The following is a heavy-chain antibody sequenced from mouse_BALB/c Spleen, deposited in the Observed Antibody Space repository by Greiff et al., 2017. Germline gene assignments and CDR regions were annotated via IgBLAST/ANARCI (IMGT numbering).Heavy chain of an antibody. CDR2: INSNGGST. CDR1: GFTFSSYY. V-gene: IGHV5-6-2*01. CDR3: ARERYDYEAMDY. J-gene: IGHJ4*01. Sequence: EVMLVESGGGLVKPGGSLKLSCAASGFTFSSYYMSWVRQTPEKRLELVAAINSNGGSTYYPDTVKGRFTISRDNAKNTLYLQMSSLKSEDTALYYCARERYDYEAMDYWGQGTSVTVSS. D-gene: IGHD2-10*02.